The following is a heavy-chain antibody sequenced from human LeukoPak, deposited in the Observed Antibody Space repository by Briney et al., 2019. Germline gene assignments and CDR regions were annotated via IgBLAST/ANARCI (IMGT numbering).Heavy chain of an antibody. D-gene: IGHD2/OR15-2a*01. J-gene: IGHJ4*02. CDR2: IYYSGST. Sequence: PSETLSLTCTVSGGSISSYYWSWIRHPPGKGLEWIGYIYYSGSTNYNPSLKSRVTISVDTSKNQFSLKLSSVTAADTAVYYCARVQRKAFPDYWGQGTLVTVSS. CDR1: GGSISSYY. V-gene: IGHV4-59*01. CDR3: ARVQRKAFPDY.